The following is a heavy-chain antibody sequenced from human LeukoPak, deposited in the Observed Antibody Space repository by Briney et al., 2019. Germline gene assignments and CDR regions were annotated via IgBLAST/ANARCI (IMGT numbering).Heavy chain of an antibody. Sequence: SETLSLTCDVSGGSIDSTNWWNWVRQPPGKGLEWIGEIHHDGRINYNPSLRSRVTLSVDKSKNQFSLRLNSVTAADTAMYYCARSHDHLWGNYPDYWGQGTLVTVSS. CDR1: GGSIDSTNW. D-gene: IGHD3-16*02. CDR3: ARSHDHLWGNYPDY. J-gene: IGHJ4*02. V-gene: IGHV4/OR15-8*01. CDR2: IHHDGRI.